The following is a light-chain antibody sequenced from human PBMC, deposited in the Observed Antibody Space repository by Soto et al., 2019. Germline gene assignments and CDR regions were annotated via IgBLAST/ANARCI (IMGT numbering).Light chain of an antibody. CDR1: SSDVGGYNY. CDR3: CSYAGSYYV. J-gene: IGLJ1*01. CDR2: DVS. V-gene: IGLV2-11*01. Sequence: QSALTQPRSVSGSPGQSVTISCTGTSSDVGGYNYVSWYQQHPGKAPKLMIYDVSQRPSGVPDRVSGSKSGNTASLTISGLQAEDEADYYCCSYAGSYYVFGTGTKLTVL.